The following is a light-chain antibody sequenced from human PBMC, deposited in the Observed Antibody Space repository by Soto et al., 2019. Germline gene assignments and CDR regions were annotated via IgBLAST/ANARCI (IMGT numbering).Light chain of an antibody. Sequence: QSVLTQPPSVSGAPGQRVTISCTGSSSNIGTPYDVHWYQQLPGTAPKLLIYGNSNRPSGVPDRFSGSKSGTSASLAITGLQAEDAADYYCQSYDSSLSGYVIFGGGTKLTVL. J-gene: IGLJ2*01. CDR2: GNS. CDR1: SSNIGTPYD. V-gene: IGLV1-40*01. CDR3: QSYDSSLSGYVI.